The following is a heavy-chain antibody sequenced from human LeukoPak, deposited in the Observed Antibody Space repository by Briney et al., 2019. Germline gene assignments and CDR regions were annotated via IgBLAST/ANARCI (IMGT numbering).Heavy chain of an antibody. CDR1: GYTFTGYY. Sequence: GASVKVSCKASGYTFTGYYMHWVRQAPGQGLEWMGWINPNSGGTNYAQKFQGRVTMTRDTSTSTVYMELSSLRSEDTAVYYCARVTGPPPHDYYYDSSSDYWGQGTLVTVSS. V-gene: IGHV1-2*02. CDR3: ARVTGPPPHDYYYDSSSDY. CDR2: INPNSGGT. J-gene: IGHJ4*02. D-gene: IGHD3-22*01.